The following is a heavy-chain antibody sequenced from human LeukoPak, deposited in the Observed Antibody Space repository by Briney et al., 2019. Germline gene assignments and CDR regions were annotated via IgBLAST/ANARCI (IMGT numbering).Heavy chain of an antibody. Sequence: GGSLRLSCATSGFTFSDCWMSWVRQAPGKGLEWVGRIKRKIDGETTDYGAPVKGRFTISRDDSKNTPSLQMNSLQTEDTAVYYCVAGLGSSELDYWGQGTLVTVSS. CDR3: VAGLGSSELDY. J-gene: IGHJ4*02. D-gene: IGHD3-9*01. V-gene: IGHV3-15*01. CDR1: GFTFSDCW. CDR2: IKRKIDGETT.